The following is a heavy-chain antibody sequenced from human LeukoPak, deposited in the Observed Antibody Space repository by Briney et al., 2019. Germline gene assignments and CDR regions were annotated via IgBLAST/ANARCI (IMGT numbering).Heavy chain of an antibody. CDR3: AGTWGSYRYTDY. V-gene: IGHV4-34*01. Sequence: SETLSLTCAVYGGSFSGYYWSWIRQPPGKGLEWIGEINHSGSTNYNPSLKSRVTISVDTSKNQFSLKQSSVTAADTAVYYCAGTWGSYRYTDYWGQGTLVTVSS. CDR2: INHSGST. J-gene: IGHJ4*02. D-gene: IGHD3-16*02. CDR1: GGSFSGYY.